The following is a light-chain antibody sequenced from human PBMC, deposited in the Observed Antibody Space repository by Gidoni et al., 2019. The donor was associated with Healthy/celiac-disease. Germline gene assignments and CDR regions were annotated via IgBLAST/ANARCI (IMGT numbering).Light chain of an antibody. CDR3: QAWDSSTSVV. J-gene: IGLJ2*01. CDR1: KLGDKY. V-gene: IGLV3-1*01. Sequence: SYELTQPPSVSVSPGQTASITCSGDKLGDKYACWYQQKPGQSPVMVIYQDSKRPSGIPERFSGSNSGNTATLNISGTQAMDEADYYCQAWDSSTSVVFGGGTKLNVL. CDR2: QDS.